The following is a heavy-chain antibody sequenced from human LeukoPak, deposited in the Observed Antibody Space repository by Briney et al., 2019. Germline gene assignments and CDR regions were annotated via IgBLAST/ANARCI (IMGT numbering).Heavy chain of an antibody. CDR3: ARERWLYSSGSEYFQH. Sequence: ASVKVSCKASGYTFTSYAMHWVRQAPGQRLEWMGWINAGNGDKKYSQKFQGRVTITRDTSASTAYMELSSLRSEDTAVYYCARERWLYSSGSEYFQHWGQGTLVTVSS. CDR2: INAGNGDK. V-gene: IGHV1-3*01. CDR1: GYTFTSYA. D-gene: IGHD6-19*01. J-gene: IGHJ1*01.